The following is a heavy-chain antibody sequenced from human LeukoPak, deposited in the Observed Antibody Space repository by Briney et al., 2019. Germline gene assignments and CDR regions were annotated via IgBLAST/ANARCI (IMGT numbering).Heavy chain of an antibody. CDR1: GTSITPYS. CDR2: FYTSGNT. Sequence: SETLSLTCSVSGTSITPYSWSWIRQPPGRGLEWIGYFYTSGNTHQNPSLKSRVTMSIDASKNQFSLRLSSMTAADTAVYYCARHRAEMATITDDTFDMWGRGQWSPSLQ. D-gene: IGHD5-24*01. V-gene: IGHV4-4*09. J-gene: IGHJ3*02. CDR3: ARHRAEMATITDDTFDM.